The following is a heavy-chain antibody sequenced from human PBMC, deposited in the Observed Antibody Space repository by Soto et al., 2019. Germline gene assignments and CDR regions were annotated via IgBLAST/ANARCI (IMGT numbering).Heavy chain of an antibody. CDR3: TRRPGYCSGGHCYSSPFDY. CDR1: GFTFSSYS. CDR2: ISTSSSYI. J-gene: IGHJ4*02. V-gene: IGHV3-21*01. D-gene: IGHD2-15*01. Sequence: GGSLRLSCAASGFTFSSYSMNWVRQAPGKGLEWVSSISTSSSYIYYADSVNGRFTISRDNAKNSLYLQMNSLRAEDTAVYYCTRRPGYCSGGHCYSSPFDYWGQGTPVTVSS.